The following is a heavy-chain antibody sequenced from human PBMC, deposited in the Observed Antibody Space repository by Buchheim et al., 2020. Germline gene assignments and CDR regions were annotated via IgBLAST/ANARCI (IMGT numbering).Heavy chain of an antibody. CDR2: IHSDGSST. CDR3: TNLAEQPGRIY. Sequence: EVQLVESGGDLVQPGGSLRLSCAASGFTFSIYWMHWVRQAPGKGLVWVSRIHSDGSSTDYADSVKGRFTISRDNAKNSLYLQMNSLRAEDTAVYYCTNLAEQPGRIYWGQGTL. V-gene: IGHV3-74*01. CDR1: GFTFSIYW. D-gene: IGHD6-13*01. J-gene: IGHJ4*02.